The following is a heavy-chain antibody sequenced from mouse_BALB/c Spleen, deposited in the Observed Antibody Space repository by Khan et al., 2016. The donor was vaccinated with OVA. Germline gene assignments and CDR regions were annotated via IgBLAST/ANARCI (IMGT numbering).Heavy chain of an antibody. D-gene: IGHD2-14*01. CDR1: GYTFTSYT. V-gene: IGHV1-4*01. J-gene: IGHJ3*01. Sequence: QVQLKQSGAELARPGASVKMSCKASGYTFTSYTIHWIKKRPGQGLEWIGYINPSNGYTNYNQKFKDKATFTKEKSSTKAYLQLSSLTSDDSAVYNCVRNGAYHRSNGWFAYWGQGTLITVSA. CDR3: VRNGAYHRSNGWFAY. CDR2: INPSNGYT.